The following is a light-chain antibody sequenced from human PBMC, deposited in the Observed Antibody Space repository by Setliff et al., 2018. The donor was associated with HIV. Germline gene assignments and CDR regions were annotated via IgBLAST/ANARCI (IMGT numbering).Light chain of an antibody. CDR3: SSYAITNALL. V-gene: IGLV2-14*01. CDR2: EVT. Sequence: QSVLTQPASVSGSPGQSITISCTGTSSDVGGYNYVSWYQQHPGKAPKLIIYEVTNRPSGVSNRFSGSKSGNTASLTISGLQAEDEADYYCSSYAITNALLFGTGTKVTVL. J-gene: IGLJ1*01. CDR1: SSDVGGYNY.